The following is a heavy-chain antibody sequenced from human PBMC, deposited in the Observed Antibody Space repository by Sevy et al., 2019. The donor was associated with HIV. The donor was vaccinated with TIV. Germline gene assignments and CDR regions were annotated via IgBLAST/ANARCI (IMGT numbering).Heavy chain of an antibody. CDR3: VRDWAPGYYYDAIGVKRDYYFDY. CDR1: DYTFSTQG. CDR2: ISAYNGNT. D-gene: IGHD3-22*01. Sequence: ASVKVSCKASDYTFSTQGFNWVRQAPGQGLEWMGWISAYNGNTKYAQKFQGRVTMTTDTSTSTAYMEPGSLTSDETAVYYCVRDWAPGYYYDAIGVKRDYYFDYWGQGTLVTVSS. V-gene: IGHV1-18*01. J-gene: IGHJ4*02.